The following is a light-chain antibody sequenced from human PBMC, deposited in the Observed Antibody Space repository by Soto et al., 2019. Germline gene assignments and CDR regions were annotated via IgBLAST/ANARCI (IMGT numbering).Light chain of an antibody. CDR2: KVS. J-gene: IGKJ1*01. CDR3: LQGTHWPWT. CDR1: QSLVDSDGNTY. Sequence: DVVVTQSPLALPVTLGQPASISCRSTQSLVDSDGNTYLTWLQQRPGQSPRRLIYKVSNRDSGVPDRFRGSGSGTDFTLKISGVEAEDVGVYYCLQGTHWPWTLGQGIQVEIK. V-gene: IGKV2-30*01.